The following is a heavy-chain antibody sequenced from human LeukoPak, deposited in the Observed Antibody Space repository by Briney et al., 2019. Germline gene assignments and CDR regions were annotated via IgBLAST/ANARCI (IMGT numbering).Heavy chain of an antibody. CDR1: GFNYISYS. D-gene: IGHD2-2*03. J-gene: IGHJ4*02. Sequence: GGSLRLSCAASGFNYISYSMNWVRQAPGKGLEWVSSISSSSSYIYYADSVKGRFTISRDNAKNSLYLQMSSRRAEETAVYYCASGYGSRTSCYDFDYWGQGTLVTVSS. V-gene: IGHV3-21*01. CDR2: ISSSSSYI. CDR3: ASGYGSRTSCYDFDY.